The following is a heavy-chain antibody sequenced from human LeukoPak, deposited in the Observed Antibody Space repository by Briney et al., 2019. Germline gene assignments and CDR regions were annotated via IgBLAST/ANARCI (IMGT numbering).Heavy chain of an antibody. Sequence: GGSLRLSCTASGFTFSGAWMTWVRQAPGKGLEWVSAISGSGSTTYYADSVKGRFTISRDNSKNTLFLQMNSLTAEDTAIYSCARPRLEYCSGGSCFDAFDIWGQGTMVTVSS. CDR3: ARPRLEYCSGGSCFDAFDI. CDR1: GFTFSGAW. J-gene: IGHJ3*02. D-gene: IGHD2-15*01. CDR2: ISGSGSTT. V-gene: IGHV3-23*01.